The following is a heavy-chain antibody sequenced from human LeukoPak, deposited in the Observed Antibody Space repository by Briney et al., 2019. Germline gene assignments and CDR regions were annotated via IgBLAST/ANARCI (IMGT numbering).Heavy chain of an antibody. CDR3: ARVSLWIAELLDYYYMDV. CDR2: ISGSGGST. V-gene: IGHV3-23*01. D-gene: IGHD1-14*01. CDR1: GFTFSSYG. Sequence: PGGSLRLSCAASGFTFSSYGMSWVRQAPGKGLEWVSAISGSGGSTYYADSVKGRFTISRDNAKNSLYLQMNSLRAEDTAVYYCARVSLWIAELLDYYYMDVWGKGTTVTVSS. J-gene: IGHJ6*03.